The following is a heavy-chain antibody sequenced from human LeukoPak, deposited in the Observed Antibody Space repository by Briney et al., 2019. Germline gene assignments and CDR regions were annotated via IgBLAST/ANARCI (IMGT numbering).Heavy chain of an antibody. V-gene: IGHV4-4*07. CDR1: GASISSYY. CDR2: IYTSGNT. J-gene: IGHJ4*02. CDR3: ARAWQWLPLDS. Sequence: SETLSLTCSVSGASISSYYWSWIRQHAGKGLEWIGRIYTSGNTNYNPSLKSRVTTSVDTSKNQFSLKVTSVTAADTAVYYCARAWQWLPLDSWGQGTLVTVSS. D-gene: IGHD6-19*01.